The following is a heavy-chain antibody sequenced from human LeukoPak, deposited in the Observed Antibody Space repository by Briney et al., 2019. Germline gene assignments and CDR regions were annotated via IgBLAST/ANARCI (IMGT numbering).Heavy chain of an antibody. J-gene: IGHJ4*02. V-gene: IGHV3-30*18. Sequence: PGGSLRLSCAASGFTFSSYAMSWVRLAPGRGWEGGAVISYDGSNKYYADSVKGRFTISRDNSKNTLYLQMNSLRAEDTAVYYCAKDNASGSYLRYYFDYWGQGTLVTVSS. CDR3: AKDNASGSYLRYYFDY. CDR2: ISYDGSNK. CDR1: GFTFSSYA. D-gene: IGHD1-26*01.